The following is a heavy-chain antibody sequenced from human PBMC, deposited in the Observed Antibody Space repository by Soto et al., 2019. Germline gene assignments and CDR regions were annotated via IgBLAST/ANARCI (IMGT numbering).Heavy chain of an antibody. CDR2: IYWDDDK. D-gene: IGHD2-15*01. Sequence: QITLKESGPTLVKPTQTLTLTCTFSGFSLSTSGVGVGWIRQHPGKALEWLALIYWDDDKRYSPSLKSRLTITKDTSKNQVVLTMTNMDPVDTATYSCAHLEVASCSGGSWYEFDYWGQGTLVTVSS. CDR1: GFSLSTSGVG. CDR3: AHLEVASCSGGSWYEFDY. V-gene: IGHV2-5*02. J-gene: IGHJ4*02.